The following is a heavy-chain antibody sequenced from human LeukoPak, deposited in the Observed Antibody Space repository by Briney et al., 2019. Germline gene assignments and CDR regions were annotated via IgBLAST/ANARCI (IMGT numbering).Heavy chain of an antibody. CDR3: AKSSASGGSYGLDY. Sequence: PGGSLRLSCAASGFTFSSYAMSWVRQAPGKGLEWVSAISGSGGSTSYADSVKGRFTISRDNSKNTLYLQMNSLRAEDTAVYYCAKSSASGGSYGLDYWGQGTLVTVSS. CDR2: ISGSGGST. V-gene: IGHV3-23*01. J-gene: IGHJ4*02. CDR1: GFTFSSYA. D-gene: IGHD2-15*01.